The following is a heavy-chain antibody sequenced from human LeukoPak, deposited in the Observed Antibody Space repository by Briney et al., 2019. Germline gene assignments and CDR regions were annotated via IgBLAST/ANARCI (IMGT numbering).Heavy chain of an antibody. Sequence: GASVKVSCKASGYIFTSYGISWVRQAPGQGLEWMGWINPNSDGTNYAQKFQGRVTMTRDTSISTGYMELSRLRSDDTAVYYCARGMDQLPPYYYYYYYMDVWGKGTAVTVSS. J-gene: IGHJ6*03. CDR1: GYIFTSYG. D-gene: IGHD2-2*01. CDR3: ARGMDQLPPYYYYYYYMDV. CDR2: INPNSDGT. V-gene: IGHV1-2*02.